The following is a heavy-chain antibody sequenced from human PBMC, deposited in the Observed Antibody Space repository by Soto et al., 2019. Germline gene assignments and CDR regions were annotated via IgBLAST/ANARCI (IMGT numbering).Heavy chain of an antibody. D-gene: IGHD6-13*01. Sequence: QVQLVQSGAEVKKPGASVKVSCKASGYTFTSYDINWVRQATGQGLEWMERMNPNSGNPGYAQKFQGRVTMTRNTSISTAYMELSSMRSEDTAVYYCARAMRGKAGSSWYNYWGQGTLVTVSS. J-gene: IGHJ4*02. CDR2: MNPNSGNP. CDR3: ARAMRGKAGSSWYNY. V-gene: IGHV1-8*01. CDR1: GYTFTSYD.